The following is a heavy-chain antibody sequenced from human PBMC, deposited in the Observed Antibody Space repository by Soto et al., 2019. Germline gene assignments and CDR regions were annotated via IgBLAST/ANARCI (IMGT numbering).Heavy chain of an antibody. D-gene: IGHD6-13*01. Sequence: ASVKVSCKASGYTFTGYYMHWVRQAPGQGLEWMGWINPNSGGTNYAQKFQGWVTMTRDTSISTAYMELSRLRSDDTAVYYCARVIIEAVGTLNDYYGMDVWGQGTTVNVSS. CDR2: INPNSGGT. CDR1: GYTFTGYY. V-gene: IGHV1-2*04. J-gene: IGHJ6*02. CDR3: ARVIIEAVGTLNDYYGMDV.